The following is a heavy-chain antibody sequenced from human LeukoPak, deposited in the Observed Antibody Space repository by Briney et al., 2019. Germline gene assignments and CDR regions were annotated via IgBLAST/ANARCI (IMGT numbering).Heavy chain of an antibody. Sequence: GGSLRLSCAASGFSFSTYSMNWVRQAPGKGLEWVSSIDRSSSYIYYADSVKGRFTISRDNAENSLYLQMNSLRAEDTAVYYCARDLLGETGYWGQGTLVTVSS. J-gene: IGHJ4*02. CDR3: ARDLLGETGY. CDR1: GFSFSTYS. D-gene: IGHD3-10*01. V-gene: IGHV3-21*01. CDR2: IDRSSSYI.